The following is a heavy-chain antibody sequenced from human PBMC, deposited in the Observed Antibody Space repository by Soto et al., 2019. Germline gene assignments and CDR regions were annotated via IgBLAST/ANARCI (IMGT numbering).Heavy chain of an antibody. Sequence: RGESLKISCKGSGYSFATHWIGWVRQMPGKGLEWMGIMYPGDSDTRYGPSFEGRVTISADKSINTAYLQWHSLEAADTAMYYCARRGRELDNYDVLIGFDYWRQRTLVTVSS. D-gene: IGHD3-9*01. J-gene: IGHJ4*02. CDR2: MYPGDSDT. CDR3: ARRGRELDNYDVLIGFDY. V-gene: IGHV5-51*01. CDR1: GYSFATHW.